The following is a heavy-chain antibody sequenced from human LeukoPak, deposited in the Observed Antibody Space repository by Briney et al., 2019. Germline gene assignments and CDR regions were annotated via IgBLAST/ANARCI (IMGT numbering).Heavy chain of an antibody. Sequence: SVNVSCKASGGTFSSYAISWVRPAPGQGLEWMGGIIPIFGTANYAQKFQGRVTITTDESTSTAYMELSSLRSEDTAVYYCARGVIGYCSSTSCPGGFDYWGQGTLVTVSS. D-gene: IGHD2-2*01. CDR2: IIPIFGTA. J-gene: IGHJ4*02. V-gene: IGHV1-69*05. CDR3: ARGVIGYCSSTSCPGGFDY. CDR1: GGTFSSYA.